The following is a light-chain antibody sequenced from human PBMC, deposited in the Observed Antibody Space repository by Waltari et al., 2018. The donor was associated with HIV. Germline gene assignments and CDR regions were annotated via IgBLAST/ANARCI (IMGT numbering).Light chain of an antibody. CDR3: SSYTTTNTII. CDR1: SSDLGASEY. Sequence: QSALTQPASVSGSPGQSITISCTGTSSDLGASEYVSWYRQHPDKAPQLLIYDVFYRPSGVSHRFSGSKSGNTASLTISGLQAEDEAVYSCSSYTTTNTIIFGGGTKLTVL. V-gene: IGLV2-14*03. J-gene: IGLJ2*01. CDR2: DVF.